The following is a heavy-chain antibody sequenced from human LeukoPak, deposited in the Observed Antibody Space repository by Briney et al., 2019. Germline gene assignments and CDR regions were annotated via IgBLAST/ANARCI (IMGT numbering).Heavy chain of an antibody. J-gene: IGHJ4*02. CDR1: GGSISSGSYY. CDR3: ARGSAPMVTGPYYFDY. CDR2: IYTSGST. V-gene: IGHV4-61*02. D-gene: IGHD5-18*01. Sequence: SETLSLTCSVSGGSISSGSYYWSWIRQPAGKGLEWIGRIYTSGSTNYNPSLKSRVTISVDTSKNHFSLKLSSVTAADTAVYYCARGSAPMVTGPYYFDYWGQGTLSPSPQ.